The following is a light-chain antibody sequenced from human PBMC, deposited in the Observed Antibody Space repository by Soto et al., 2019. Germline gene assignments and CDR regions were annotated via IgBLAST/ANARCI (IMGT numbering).Light chain of an antibody. CDR1: QSVSSS. CDR3: QHYSNWPPYT. CDR2: GAS. Sequence: EILMTQSPATLSVSPGERATLSCRASQSVSSSLAWYQQKAGQASRLLIYGASTRATGIPARFSGSGSGTEFTLTISSLQSEDFGVYYCQHYSNWPPYTFGQGTTLEIK. V-gene: IGKV3-15*01. J-gene: IGKJ2*01.